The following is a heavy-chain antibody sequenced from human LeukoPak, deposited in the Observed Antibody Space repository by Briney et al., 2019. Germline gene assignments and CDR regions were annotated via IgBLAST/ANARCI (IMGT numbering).Heavy chain of an antibody. J-gene: IGHJ3*02. CDR3: ARDNWDYGVHAFDI. D-gene: IGHD1-7*01. V-gene: IGHV3-30*07. CDR2: ISYDGSNK. Sequence: PGGSLRLSCAASGFTFSSYAMHWVRQAPGKGLEWVAVISYDGSNKYYADSVKGRFTISRDNSKNTLYLQMSSLRAEDTAVYYCARDNWDYGVHAFDIWGQGTMVTVSS. CDR1: GFTFSSYA.